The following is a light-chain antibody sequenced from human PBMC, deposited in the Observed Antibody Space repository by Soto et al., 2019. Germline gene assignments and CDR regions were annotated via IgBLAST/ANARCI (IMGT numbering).Light chain of an antibody. J-gene: IGKJ1*01. CDR2: GAF. V-gene: IGKV3-20*01. Sequence: EYVLTQSPVTLSLSPGERATLSCRVSQIISSRYLAWYQQKPGQAPRLLIYGAFNRATDIPDRFSGSGSGTDFTLTXNXLXPEXXXVXXXQXXAXSXWTFGQGTKVEMK. CDR3: QXXAXSXWT. CDR1: QIISSRY.